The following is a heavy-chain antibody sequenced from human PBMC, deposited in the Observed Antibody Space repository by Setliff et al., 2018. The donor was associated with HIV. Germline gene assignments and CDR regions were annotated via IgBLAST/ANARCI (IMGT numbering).Heavy chain of an antibody. CDR1: GGSFSGYY. J-gene: IGHJ4*02. CDR2: INHGGST. V-gene: IGHV4-34*01. Sequence: PSETLSLTCAVYGGSFSGYYWSWIRQPPGKGLEWIGEINHGGSTNYNPSPKSRVTMSVDTSKNQFSLKLTSVTAADTAVYYCARRGLTLVRGVIMGYFDYWGQGTLVTVSS. CDR3: ARRGLTLVRGVIMGYFDY. D-gene: IGHD3-10*01.